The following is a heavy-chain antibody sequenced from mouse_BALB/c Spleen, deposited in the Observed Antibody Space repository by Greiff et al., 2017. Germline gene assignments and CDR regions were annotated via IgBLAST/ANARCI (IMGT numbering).Heavy chain of an antibody. CDR1: GYTFTDYY. D-gene: IGHD2-3*01. J-gene: IGHJ3*01. V-gene: IGHV1-77*01. CDR2: IYPGSGNT. Sequence: QVQLQQSGAELARPGASVKLSCKASGYTFTDYYINWVKQRTGQGLEWIGEIYPGSGNTYYNEKFKGKATLTADKSSSTAYMQLSSLTSEDSAVYFCARSDGYYRSWFAYWGQGTLVTVSA. CDR3: ARSDGYYRSWFAY.